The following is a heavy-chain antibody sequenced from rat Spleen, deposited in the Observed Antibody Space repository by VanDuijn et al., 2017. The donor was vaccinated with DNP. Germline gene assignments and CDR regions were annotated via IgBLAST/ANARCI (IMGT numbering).Heavy chain of an antibody. CDR3: TTAGYYDGSYYPYFDY. D-gene: IGHD1-12*02. CDR2: IIYDGSRT. V-gene: IGHV5S10*01. CDR1: GFTFSDYN. Sequence: EVQLVESGGGLVQPGRSLKVSCAASGFTFSDYNMAWVRQAPKKGLEWVATIIYDGSRTYYRDSVKGRFTISRDYARSTLYLQMNSLRSEDTATYYCTTAGYYDGSYYPYFDYWGQGVMVTVSS. J-gene: IGHJ2*01.